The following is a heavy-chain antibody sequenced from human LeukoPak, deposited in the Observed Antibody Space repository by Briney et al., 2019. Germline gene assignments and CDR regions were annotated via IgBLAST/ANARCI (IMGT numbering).Heavy chain of an antibody. V-gene: IGHV3-30*04. D-gene: IGHD2-2*01. CDR2: ISYDGSNK. CDR1: GFTFSSYA. J-gene: IGHJ4*02. CDR3: ARALVVPAAPLDY. Sequence: GRSLRFSCAASGFTFSSYAMHWVRQAPGKGLEGVAVISYDGSNKYYADSVKGRFTISRDNSKSTLYLQMNSLRAEDTAVYYCARALVVPAAPLDYWGQGTLVTVSS.